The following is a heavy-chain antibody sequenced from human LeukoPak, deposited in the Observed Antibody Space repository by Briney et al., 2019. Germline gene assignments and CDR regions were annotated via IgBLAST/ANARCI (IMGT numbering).Heavy chain of an antibody. CDR2: IYSGGNT. V-gene: IGHV3-53*05. J-gene: IGHJ4*02. CDR3: ARDPRTSSTSRNYFES. Sequence: GGSLRLSCAASGFTVSSNYMSWVRQAPGKGLEWVSVIYSGGNTYYAGSVRGRCTISRDNSKNTMSLQMDSLRGEDTAVYYCARDPRTSSTSRNYFESWGQGTLVTVSS. D-gene: IGHD6-13*01. CDR1: GFTVSSNY.